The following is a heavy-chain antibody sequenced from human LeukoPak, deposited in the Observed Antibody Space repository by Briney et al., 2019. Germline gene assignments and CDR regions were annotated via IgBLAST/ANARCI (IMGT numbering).Heavy chain of an antibody. V-gene: IGHV3-21*01. CDR1: GFTFSSYS. CDR3: ARVVRGATYYFDY. CDR2: ISGSSSYI. D-gene: IGHD3-10*01. Sequence: GGSLRLSCAASGFTFSSYSMNWVRQAPGKGLEWVSSISGSSSYIYYADSVKGRFTISRDNAKNSLYLQMNSLRAEDTAVYYCARVVRGATYYFDYWGQGTLVTVSS. J-gene: IGHJ4*02.